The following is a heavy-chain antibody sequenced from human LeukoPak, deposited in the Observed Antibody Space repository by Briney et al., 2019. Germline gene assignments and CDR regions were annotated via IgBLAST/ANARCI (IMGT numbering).Heavy chain of an antibody. CDR3: ARDRSGWALIDY. CDR1: GGSISSYY. Sequence: SETLSLTCTVSGGSISSYYWSWIRQPPGKGLEWIGYIYYSGSTNYNPSLKSRVTISVDTPKNQFSLKLSSVTAADTAVYYCARDRSGWALIDYWGQGTLVTVSS. J-gene: IGHJ4*02. D-gene: IGHD6-19*01. V-gene: IGHV4-59*01. CDR2: IYYSGST.